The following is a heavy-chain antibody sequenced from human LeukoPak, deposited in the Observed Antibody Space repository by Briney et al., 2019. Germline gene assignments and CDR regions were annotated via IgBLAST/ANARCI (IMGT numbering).Heavy chain of an antibody. V-gene: IGHV5-51*01. Sequence: GESLNISCRGSGYSFTTYWMGWEPQMPGKGPEWTGSIYPGDSDTRYSPSFQGQATMSADKSINTAYLQWSSLKASDTAMYYCARRQGCSSTSCPPDSWGQGTLVTVSS. CDR2: IYPGDSDT. CDR1: GYSFTTYW. CDR3: ARRQGCSSTSCPPDS. D-gene: IGHD2-2*01. J-gene: IGHJ4*02.